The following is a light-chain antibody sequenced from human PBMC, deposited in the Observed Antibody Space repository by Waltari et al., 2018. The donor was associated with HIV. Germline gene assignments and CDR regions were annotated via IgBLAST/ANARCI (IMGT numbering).Light chain of an antibody. V-gene: IGLV2-11*01. CDR1: SGDVGGHNY. CDR3: CAFAANYTWV. CDR2: DVG. J-gene: IGLJ3*02. Sequence: QSALTQPRSVSGSPGQSVTIPCTGTSGDVGGHNYVNWYQQHPGKVPKLIIYDVGKRPSGVPDRFSGSKSGNTASLTISGLQADDEADYYCCAFAANYTWVFGGGTSLAVL.